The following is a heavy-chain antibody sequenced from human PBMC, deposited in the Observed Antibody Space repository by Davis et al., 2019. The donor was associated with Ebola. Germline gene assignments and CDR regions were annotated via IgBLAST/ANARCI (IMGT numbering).Heavy chain of an antibody. D-gene: IGHD1-1*01. V-gene: IGHV3-30*03. CDR1: GFTFSSYG. Sequence: GESLKISCAASGFTFSSYGMHWVRQAPGKGLEWVAVISYDGSNKYYADSVRGRFTISRDNAKNSLYLQMNSLTAEDTAVYYCARDRGNDPPYYYMDVWGKGTTVTVSS. CDR3: ARDRGNDPPYYYMDV. J-gene: IGHJ6*03. CDR2: ISYDGSNK.